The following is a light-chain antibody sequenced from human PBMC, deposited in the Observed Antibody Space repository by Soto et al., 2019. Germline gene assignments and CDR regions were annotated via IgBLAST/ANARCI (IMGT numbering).Light chain of an antibody. CDR1: QSVSSNN. V-gene: IGKV3-20*01. Sequence: EMVLTQSPGTLSLSPGERAALSCRASQSVSSNNLAWYQQKPGQAPRLLIYGASSRATGIPDRFSGSGSGTDFALTITRLEPEDFAVYYCQQYGSSSLTFGGGTKVEIK. J-gene: IGKJ4*01. CDR2: GAS. CDR3: QQYGSSSLT.